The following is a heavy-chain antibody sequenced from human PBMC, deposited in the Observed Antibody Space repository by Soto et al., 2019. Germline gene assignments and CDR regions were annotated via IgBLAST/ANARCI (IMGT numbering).Heavy chain of an antibody. CDR2: ISSSSSYT. V-gene: IGHV3-11*06. D-gene: IGHD2-21*02. Sequence: SGGSLRLSCAASGFTFSDYYMSWIRQAPGKGLEWVSYISSSSSYTNYADSVKGRFTISRDNAKNSLYLQMNSLRAEDTAVYYCATVVTPSYYYYGMDVWGQGTAVTVSS. CDR3: ATVVTPSYYYYGMDV. J-gene: IGHJ6*02. CDR1: GFTFSDYY.